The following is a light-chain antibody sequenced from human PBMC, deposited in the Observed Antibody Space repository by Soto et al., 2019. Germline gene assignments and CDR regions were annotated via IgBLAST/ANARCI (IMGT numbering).Light chain of an antibody. Sequence: QSALTQPASVSGSPGQSITISCTGTISDIGSYYYVSWYQHYPGKAPHLIIYGVTNRPSGVSSRFSGSKSGNTASLTISGLQAEDEADYYCSSFASSSTVVFGGGTKLTVL. V-gene: IGLV2-14*01. CDR1: ISDIGSYYY. CDR3: SSFASSSTVV. CDR2: GVT. J-gene: IGLJ3*02.